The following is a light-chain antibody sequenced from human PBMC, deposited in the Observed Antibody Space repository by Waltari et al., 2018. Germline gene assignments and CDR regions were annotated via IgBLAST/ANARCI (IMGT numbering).Light chain of an antibody. CDR1: QSVSSY. J-gene: IGKJ1*01. V-gene: IGKV3-11*01. CDR2: DAS. Sequence: EIELTQSPATLSLAPGDRATLSCRASQSVSSYLAWYQQKPGQAPRLLIYDASNSATGIPARFSGSGSGTDFTLTISSLEPEDFAVYYCQQRSNWPWTFGQGTKVEIK. CDR3: QQRSNWPWT.